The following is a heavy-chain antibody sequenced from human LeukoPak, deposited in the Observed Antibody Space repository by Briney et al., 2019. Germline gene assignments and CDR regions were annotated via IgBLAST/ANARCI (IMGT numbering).Heavy chain of an antibody. Sequence: GGSLRLSCAASGFTFSSYEMNWVRQAPGKGLEWVSYISSSGSTIYYADSVKGRFTISRDNAKNSLYLQMNSLRAEDTAVYYCARTLRGSSIDYWGQGTLVTVSS. J-gene: IGHJ4*02. D-gene: IGHD1-26*01. CDR1: GFTFSSYE. V-gene: IGHV3-48*03. CDR2: ISSSGSTI. CDR3: ARTLRGSSIDY.